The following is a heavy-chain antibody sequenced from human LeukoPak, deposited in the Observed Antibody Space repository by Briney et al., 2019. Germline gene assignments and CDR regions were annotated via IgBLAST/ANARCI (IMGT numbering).Heavy chain of an antibody. V-gene: IGHV3-23*01. CDR3: AKVSGGGLYYDGMDV. D-gene: IGHD1-14*01. Sequence: GGSLRLSCAASGFTFSSHAMSRDRQAPGKGLEWVSGISYSGGSTYYADSVKGRFTISRDSSKNTLYLQMNSLRAEDTAVYYCAKVSGGGLYYDGMDVWGQGTTVTVSS. CDR2: ISYSGGST. J-gene: IGHJ6*02. CDR1: GFTFSSHA.